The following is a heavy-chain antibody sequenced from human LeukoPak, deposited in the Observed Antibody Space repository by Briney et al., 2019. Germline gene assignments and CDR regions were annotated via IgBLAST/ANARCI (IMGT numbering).Heavy chain of an antibody. CDR1: GFIVSNNY. CDR3: ARVGLFHWNTLQA. D-gene: IGHD1-1*01. Sequence: GGSLRLSCAASGFIVSNNYMSWVRQAPGKGLEWVSVIYSGCNTYYAGSVKGRFTISRDNSKNTLYLQMNSLRAEVTAVYYCARVGLFHWNTLQAWGQGTLVTVSS. CDR2: IYSGCNT. V-gene: IGHV3-66*01. J-gene: IGHJ4*02.